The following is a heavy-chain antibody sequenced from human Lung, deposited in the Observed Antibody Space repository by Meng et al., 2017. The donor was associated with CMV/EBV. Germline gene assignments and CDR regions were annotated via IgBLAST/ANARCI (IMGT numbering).Heavy chain of an antibody. V-gene: IGHV3-11*01. J-gene: IGHJ4*02. Sequence: SCAASGFTFSDYYMSWIRQAPGKGLEWVSYISSSGRTIYYADSVKGRFTISRDNAKNSLYLQMNSLRVEDTAVYYCARARRVDGDYFDYWGQGLMVTVSS. CDR1: GFTFSDYY. CDR3: ARARRVDGDYFDY. CDR2: ISSSGRTI. D-gene: IGHD3-3*01.